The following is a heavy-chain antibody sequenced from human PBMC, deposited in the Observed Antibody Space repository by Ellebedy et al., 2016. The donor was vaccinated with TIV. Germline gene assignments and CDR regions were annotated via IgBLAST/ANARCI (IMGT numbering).Heavy chain of an antibody. D-gene: IGHD3-10*01. V-gene: IGHV3-30*18. Sequence: GGSLRLXXAASGFTFSSFGMHWVRLAPGKGLEWLAVISYDATKTYYADSVKGRFTISRDNSKSTLYLQMNSLRAEDTAVYYCAKWGVKWVFTMVRGVPDYWGQGTLVTVSS. J-gene: IGHJ4*02. CDR3: AKWGVKWVFTMVRGVPDY. CDR1: GFTFSSFG. CDR2: ISYDATKT.